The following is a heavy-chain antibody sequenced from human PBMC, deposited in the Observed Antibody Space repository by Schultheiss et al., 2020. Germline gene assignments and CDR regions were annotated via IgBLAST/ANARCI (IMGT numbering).Heavy chain of an antibody. Sequence: SLKISCAASGFTFDDYAMHWVRQAPGKGLEWVSGISWNSGSIGYADSVKGRFTISRDNAKNSLYLQMNSLRAEDTALYYCAKAPFSSSSSYVFFDYWGQGTLVTVSS. CDR2: ISWNSGSI. D-gene: IGHD6-6*01. CDR3: AKAPFSSSSSYVFFDY. CDR1: GFTFDDYA. J-gene: IGHJ4*02. V-gene: IGHV3-9*01.